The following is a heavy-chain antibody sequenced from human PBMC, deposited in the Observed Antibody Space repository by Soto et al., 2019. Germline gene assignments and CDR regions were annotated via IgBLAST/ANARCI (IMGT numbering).Heavy chain of an antibody. Sequence: SETLSLTCTVSGGSISSSNYYWARIRQPPVKGLEWIGTIYYSGNTYYTPSLKSRLTISVDTSKNQFSLKLNSVTAADTAVYYCARQPKYCDSDSCYSAHFDYWGQGALVTVSS. CDR1: GGSISSSNYY. CDR3: ARQPKYCDSDSCYSAHFDY. V-gene: IGHV4-39*01. D-gene: IGHD2-2*02. J-gene: IGHJ4*02. CDR2: IYYSGNT.